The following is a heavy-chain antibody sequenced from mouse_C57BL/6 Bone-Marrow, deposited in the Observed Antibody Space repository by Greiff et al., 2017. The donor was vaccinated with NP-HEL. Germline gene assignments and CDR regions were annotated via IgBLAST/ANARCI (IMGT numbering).Heavy chain of an antibody. CDR3: ARGYYGSSLNWDVRY. J-gene: IGHJ2*01. CDR1: GYTFTSYW. V-gene: IGHV1-62-3*01. Sequence: QLQQPGAELVKPGASVKLSSKASGYTFTSYWMHWVKQRPGRGLEWIGRIDPNSGGTKYNEKFKSKATLTVAKPSSTAYMQLSSLTSEDAAVYYCARGYYGSSLNWDVRYWGQGTTLTVSS. CDR2: IDPNSGGT. D-gene: IGHD1-1*01.